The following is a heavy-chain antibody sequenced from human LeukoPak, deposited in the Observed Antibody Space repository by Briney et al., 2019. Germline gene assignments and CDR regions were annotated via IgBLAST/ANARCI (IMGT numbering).Heavy chain of an antibody. Sequence: GGSLRLSCAASGFAFSVYAMSWLRQPPGKGLEWVSTINANSGTTSYAASVRGRFSISRDNSKNTLYLQLNTLRADDTATYYCAKPISGGLAVTADWFHPWGQRTLVGVSS. J-gene: IGHJ5*01. D-gene: IGHD6-19*01. CDR2: INANSGTT. CDR1: GFAFSVYA. CDR3: AKPISGGLAVTADWFHP. V-gene: IGHV3-23*01.